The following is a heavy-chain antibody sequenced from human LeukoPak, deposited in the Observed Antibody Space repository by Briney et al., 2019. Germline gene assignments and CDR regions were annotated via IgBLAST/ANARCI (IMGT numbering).Heavy chain of an antibody. J-gene: IGHJ4*02. V-gene: IGHV3-23*01. D-gene: IGHD3-3*01. CDR2: ISGSGGST. CDR1: GFTFSSYA. Sequence: GGSLRLSCAASGFTFSSYATSWVRQAPGKGLEWVSAISGSGGSTYYADSVKGRFTISRDNSKNTLYLQMNSLRAEDTAVYYCAKDTDFWSGSSSDFDYWGQGTLVTVSS. CDR3: AKDTDFWSGSSSDFDY.